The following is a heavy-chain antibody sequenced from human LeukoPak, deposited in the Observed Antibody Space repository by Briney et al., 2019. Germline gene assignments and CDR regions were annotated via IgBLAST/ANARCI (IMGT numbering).Heavy chain of an antibody. CDR1: RGSLRSYS. D-gene: IGHD6-25*01. CDR2: IYSSVTT. J-gene: IGHJ5*02. Sequence: SETLSLTCSVHRGSLRSYSWSSIRQPAGKGLEWIGRIYSSVTTNYNPSLNSRVTMSLDTSKNQFSLNLTSVTAADSGVNYCARVAAQTSMCFGPWGQGTLVTVSS. V-gene: IGHV4-4*07. CDR3: ARVAAQTSMCFGP.